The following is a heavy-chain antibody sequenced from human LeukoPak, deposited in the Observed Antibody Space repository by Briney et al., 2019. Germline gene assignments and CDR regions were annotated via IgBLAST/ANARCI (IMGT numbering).Heavy chain of an antibody. CDR2: ISTSSSTI. CDR3: ARGQPTSY. Sequence: GGSLRLSCAASGFTFSSYGMHWVRQAPGMGLEWVSYISTSSSTIYYADSVKGRFTVSRDNAKNSLYLQMSSLRAEDTAVYYCARGQPTSYWGQGTLVTVSS. D-gene: IGHD6-13*01. CDR1: GFTFSSYG. J-gene: IGHJ4*02. V-gene: IGHV3-48*01.